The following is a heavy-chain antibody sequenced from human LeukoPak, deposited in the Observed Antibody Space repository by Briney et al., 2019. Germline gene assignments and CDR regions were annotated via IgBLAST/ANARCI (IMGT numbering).Heavy chain of an antibody. CDR3: ARVLGIVGG. J-gene: IGHJ4*02. Sequence: PGGSLRLSCAASGFTFSSYEMNWVRQAPGKGLEWVSYISSSGSSMYYADSVKGRFTISRDNAKNSLYLQMNSLRAEDTAVYYCARVLGIVGGWGQGTLVTVSS. D-gene: IGHD1-26*01. CDR2: ISSSGSSM. V-gene: IGHV3-48*03. CDR1: GFTFSSYE.